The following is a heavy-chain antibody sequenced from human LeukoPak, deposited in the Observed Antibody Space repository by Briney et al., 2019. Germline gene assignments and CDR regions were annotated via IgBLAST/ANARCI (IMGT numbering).Heavy chain of an antibody. CDR1: GASVNSPNYY. V-gene: IGHV4-61*01. CDR3: ARDPVGYSYDNAGS. J-gene: IGHJ5*02. CDR2: IYSSGST. Sequence: ASETLSLTCTVSGASVNSPNYYWSWIRQPPGKGLEGIGYIYSSGSTKENTSLKSRVALSVDTSNNQFSLRLTSVTAADTAVYYCARDPVGYSYDNAGSWGQGTLVTVSS. D-gene: IGHD5-18*01.